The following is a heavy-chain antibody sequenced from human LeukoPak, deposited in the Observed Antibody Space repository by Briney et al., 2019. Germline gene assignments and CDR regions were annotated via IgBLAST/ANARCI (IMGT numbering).Heavy chain of an antibody. J-gene: IGHJ4*02. CDR2: LGWNSGNI. D-gene: IGHD4/OR15-4a*01. V-gene: IGHV3-9*01. CDR3: AKRGANGGFDY. Sequence: GGSLRLSCAASGFTFGDYAMLRVRQAPGKGLEWVSGLGWNSGNIGYAVSVKGRFTISRDNAKNSLYLQMNSLRAEDTALYYCAKRGANGGFDYWGQGTLVTVSS. CDR1: GFTFGDYA.